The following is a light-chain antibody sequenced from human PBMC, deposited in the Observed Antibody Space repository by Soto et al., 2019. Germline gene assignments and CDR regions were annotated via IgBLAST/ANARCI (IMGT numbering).Light chain of an antibody. J-gene: IGKJ1*01. CDR2: DAS. V-gene: IGKV3-20*01. Sequence: EFVLTQSPGTLSLSPGERATLSCRASQTVRNNYLAWYQQKPGQAPRLLIYDASSRATGIPDRFSGGGSGTDFTLTISRLEPEDFAVYYCQQYGSLVTFGQGTKVDIK. CDR3: QQYGSLVT. CDR1: QTVRNNY.